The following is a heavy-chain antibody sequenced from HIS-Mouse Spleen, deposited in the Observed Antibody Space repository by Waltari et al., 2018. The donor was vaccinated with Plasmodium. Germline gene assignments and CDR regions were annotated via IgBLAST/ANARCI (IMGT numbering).Heavy chain of an antibody. CDR2: IEWDDDK. V-gene: IGHV2-70*15. Sequence: QVTLRESGPALVKPTQTLTLTCTFSGFSLSTSGMCVSWLRQPPGQALEWLARIEWDDDKYYSTALKTRLTISKDTSKNQVVLTMTNMDPVDTATYYCARHKKRGQLVRGYFDYWGQGTLVTVSS. CDR3: ARHKKRGQLVRGYFDY. D-gene: IGHD6-6*01. J-gene: IGHJ4*02. CDR1: GFSLSTSGMC.